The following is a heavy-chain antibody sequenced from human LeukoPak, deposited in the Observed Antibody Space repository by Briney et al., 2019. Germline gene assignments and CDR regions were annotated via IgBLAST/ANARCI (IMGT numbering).Heavy chain of an antibody. CDR3: ARPYSGSYSGFDY. Sequence: GASVKVSCKASGYTFTGYYMHWVRQAPGQGLEWMGWINPNSGGTNYAQKFQGRVTMTRDTSISTAYMELSRLRSDDTAVYYCARPYSGSYSGFDYWGQGTLVTVSS. CDR2: INPNSGGT. J-gene: IGHJ4*02. CDR1: GYTFTGYY. V-gene: IGHV1-2*02. D-gene: IGHD1-26*01.